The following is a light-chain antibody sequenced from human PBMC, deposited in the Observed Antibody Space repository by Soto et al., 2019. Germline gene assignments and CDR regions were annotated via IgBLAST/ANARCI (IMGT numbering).Light chain of an antibody. Sequence: QSALTQPASVSGSPGQSITISCTGANTDIGNYNYVSWYQHHPGTAPKLLIYDVINRPSEVSNRFSASKSGNTASLTISGLQPDDEADYFCTSYSSTNTLQVFGGGTKLTV. CDR1: NTDIGNYNY. CDR2: DVI. J-gene: IGLJ2*01. CDR3: TSYSSTNTLQV. V-gene: IGLV2-14*03.